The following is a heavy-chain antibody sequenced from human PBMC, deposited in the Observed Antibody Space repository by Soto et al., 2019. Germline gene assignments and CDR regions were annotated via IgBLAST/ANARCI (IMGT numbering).Heavy chain of an antibody. CDR3: AGDPSGDKVDS. CDR2: IYNGGRT. V-gene: IGHV4-30-4*01. Sequence: QVQLQESGPGLVKPSQTLSLTCTVSGGSISTVNYWWSWIRKSPDMGLEWIGHIYNGGRTYNNPSLESPVTMSVDTSKNQLSLTLSSVSATDTAVYYCAGDPSGDKVDSWGQGTLVTVSS. J-gene: IGHJ4*02. CDR1: GGSISTVNYW. D-gene: IGHD7-27*01.